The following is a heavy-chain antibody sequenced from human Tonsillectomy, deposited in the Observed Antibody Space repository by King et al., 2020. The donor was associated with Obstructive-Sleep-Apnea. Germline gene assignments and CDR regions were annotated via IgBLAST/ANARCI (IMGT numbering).Heavy chain of an antibody. Sequence: QLVQSGAAVKRPGASVKVSCKASGYTFTDYYIYWVRQAPGQGLEWMGWINPNRGDTTHAQKFQGRVTMTRDTSISTAYMELSRLRSDDTAVYYCARDRRGSYWGGGLDVWGQGTTVTVSS. V-gene: IGHV1-2*02. D-gene: IGHD1-26*01. CDR2: INPNRGDT. J-gene: IGHJ6*02. CDR1: GYTFTDYY. CDR3: ARDRRGSYWGGGLDV.